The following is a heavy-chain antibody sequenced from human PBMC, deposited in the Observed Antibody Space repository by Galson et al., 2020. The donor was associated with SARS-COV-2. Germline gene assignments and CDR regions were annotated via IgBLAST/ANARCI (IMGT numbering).Heavy chain of an antibody. D-gene: IGHD2-15*01. CDR3: ARDHGYCSGGSCYEAPRRIDY. CDR2: ISSSSSTI. V-gene: IGHV3-48*02. J-gene: IGHJ4*02. Sequence: GGSLRLSCAASGFTFSSYSMNWVRQAPGKGLEWVSYISSSSSTIYYADPVKGRFTTSRNNAKNSLYLQMNSLRDEDTAVYYCARDHGYCSGGSCYEAPRRIDYWGQGTLVTVSS. CDR1: GFTFSSYS.